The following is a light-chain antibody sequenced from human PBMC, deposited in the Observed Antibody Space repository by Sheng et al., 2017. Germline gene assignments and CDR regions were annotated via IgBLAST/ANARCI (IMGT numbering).Light chain of an antibody. J-gene: IGKJ1*01. CDR1: QSVGTW. CDR2: KAS. V-gene: IGKV1-5*03. Sequence: DIQMTQSPSTLSASVGDRVTITCRATQSVGTWLALYQQKPGKAPKLLIDKASSLESGVPSRFSGSGSGTEFTLTISSLQPDDFATYYCQQYSTYWTFGQGTKVEIK. CDR3: QQYSTYWT.